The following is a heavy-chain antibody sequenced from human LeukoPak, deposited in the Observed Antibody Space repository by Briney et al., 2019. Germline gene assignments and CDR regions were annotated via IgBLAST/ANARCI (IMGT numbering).Heavy chain of an antibody. Sequence: GESLKISCKGSGYSFTSFWIGWVRQMPGKGLEWMGIICPGDSDTRYSPSFKGQVTISADKSISTAYLQWSSLKASDTATYYCARQGLSGGFDIWGQGTKVTVSS. J-gene: IGHJ3*02. D-gene: IGHD2-15*01. V-gene: IGHV5-51*01. CDR1: GYSFTSFW. CDR2: ICPGDSDT. CDR3: ARQGLSGGFDI.